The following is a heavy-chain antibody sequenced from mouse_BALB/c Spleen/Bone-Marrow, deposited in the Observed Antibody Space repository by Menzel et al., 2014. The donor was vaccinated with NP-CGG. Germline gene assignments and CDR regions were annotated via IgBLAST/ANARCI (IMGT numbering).Heavy chain of an antibody. V-gene: IGHV2-2*02. J-gene: IGHJ3*01. Sequence: LQESGPGLVQPSQSLSITCTVSGFSLTSYGVHWVRQSPGKGLEWLGVIWSGGSTDYNAAFISRLSISKDNSKSQVFFKMNSLQANDTAIYYCARNTYYGNPFAYWGQGTLVTVSA. D-gene: IGHD2-10*01. CDR3: ARNTYYGNPFAY. CDR2: IWSGGST. CDR1: GFSLTSYG.